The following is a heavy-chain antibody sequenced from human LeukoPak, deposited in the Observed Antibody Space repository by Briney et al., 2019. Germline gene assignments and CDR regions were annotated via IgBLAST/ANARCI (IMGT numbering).Heavy chain of an antibody. Sequence: SETLSLTCAVYGGSFSGYYWSWIRQPPGKGLEWIGYIYYSGSTNYNPSLKSRVTISVDTSKNQFSLKLSSVTAADTAVYYCARSVSKGGHNWFDPWGQGTLVTVSS. D-gene: IGHD2-15*01. V-gene: IGHV4-59*08. CDR2: IYYSGST. CDR3: ARSVSKGGHNWFDP. CDR1: GGSFSGYY. J-gene: IGHJ5*02.